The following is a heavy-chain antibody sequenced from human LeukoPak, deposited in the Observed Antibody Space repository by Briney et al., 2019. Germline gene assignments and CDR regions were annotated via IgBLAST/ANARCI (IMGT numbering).Heavy chain of an antibody. Sequence: SGGSLRLSCAASGFTFSSYWMSWVRQAPGKGLEWVANIKQDGSGKYYVDSVKGRFTISRDNAKNSLYLQMNSLRAEDTAVYYCTKDIPLTGGRNGAHWGQGTLVTVSS. V-gene: IGHV3-7*01. CDR2: IKQDGSGK. J-gene: IGHJ4*02. D-gene: IGHD2-8*02. CDR3: TKDIPLTGGRNGAH. CDR1: GFTFSSYW.